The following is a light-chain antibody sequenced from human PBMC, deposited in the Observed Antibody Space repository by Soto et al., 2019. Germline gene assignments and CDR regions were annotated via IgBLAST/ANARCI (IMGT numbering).Light chain of an antibody. CDR2: GTS. CDR3: QQYGRAPRT. V-gene: IGKV3-20*01. J-gene: IGKJ1*01. CDR1: QSVNNNY. Sequence: ETVLTQSPGTLSLSPGERATLSCRASQSVNNNYLAWYQQKPGQAPRLLIYGTSSRATGISDRFSGSGSGTDFTLTISRLEPEEFAVYYCQQYGRAPRTFGRGTKVDIK.